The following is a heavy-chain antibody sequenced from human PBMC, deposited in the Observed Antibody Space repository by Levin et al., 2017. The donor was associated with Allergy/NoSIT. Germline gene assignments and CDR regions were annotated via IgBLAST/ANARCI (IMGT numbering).Heavy chain of an antibody. Sequence: QPGGSLRLSCAASGFAFRGFWMHWVRQVPGKGLMWVSRINGDGSATNYADSVKGRFTISRDNAKKTLFLEMSNLRAEDTAVYYCASGVLEGHDYWDYWGQGTLVTVSS. CDR3: ASGVLEGHDYWDY. V-gene: IGHV3-74*01. CDR1: GFAFRGFW. CDR2: INGDGSAT. J-gene: IGHJ4*02. D-gene: IGHD3-3*01.